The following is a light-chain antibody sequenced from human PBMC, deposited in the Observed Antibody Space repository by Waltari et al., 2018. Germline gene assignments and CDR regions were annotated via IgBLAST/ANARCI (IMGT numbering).Light chain of an antibody. Sequence: QLVLTQSPSASASLGASVKLTCTLSSGHSRNVIAWHQQQPEKGPRFLMKVNSDGSQSKGDKIPDRFSGSSSGAEHYLTISSLQSEDEADYYCQTGGHGTWVFGGGTKLTVL. V-gene: IGLV4-69*01. CDR3: QTGGHGTWV. CDR1: SGHSRNV. CDR2: VNSDGSQ. J-gene: IGLJ3*02.